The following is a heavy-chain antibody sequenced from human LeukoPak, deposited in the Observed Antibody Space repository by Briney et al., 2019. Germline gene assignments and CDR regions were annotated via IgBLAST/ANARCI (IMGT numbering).Heavy chain of an antibody. J-gene: IGHJ4*02. CDR3: AKDLSWFGGSLATFGY. CDR2: ISGSGGTT. D-gene: IGHD3-10*01. Sequence: GGSLRLSCAASRFTFSSYAMSWVRQAPGKGLEWVSAISGSGGTTYYADSVQGRFTISRDNSKNTLYLQMNSLSAEDTAVYYCAKDLSWFGGSLATFGYWGQGTLATVSS. V-gene: IGHV3-23*01. CDR1: RFTFSSYA.